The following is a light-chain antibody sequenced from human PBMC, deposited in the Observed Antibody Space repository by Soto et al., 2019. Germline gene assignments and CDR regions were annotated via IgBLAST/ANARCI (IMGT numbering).Light chain of an antibody. J-gene: IGKJ1*01. CDR2: GAS. CDR3: QLYYSSPPWT. V-gene: IGKV3-20*01. CDR1: QSVSSSY. Sequence: SMSPVTLSLCQRERVTLSCRARQSVSSSYLAWYQQKPGQAPRLLIYGASSRATGIPDRFSGSGSGTDFTLTISRLVPEEYAVYYCQLYYSSPPWTFGQGTKVDIK.